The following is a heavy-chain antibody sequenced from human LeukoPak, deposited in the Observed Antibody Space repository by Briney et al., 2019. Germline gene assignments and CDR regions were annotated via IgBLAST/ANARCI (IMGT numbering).Heavy chain of an antibody. J-gene: IGHJ4*02. V-gene: IGHV3-64D*06. CDR3: VKDLYYDNSGYYSGAFDY. D-gene: IGHD3-22*01. CDR1: GFTFKKYA. CDR2: INSNGGRT. Sequence: GGSLRLSCSASGFTFKKYAMHWVRQAPGKGLEYVSAINSNGGRTYYADSVKGRFTISRDNSKNTLFLQMSSLRVEDTAVYYCVKDLYYDNSGYYSGAFDYWGQGTLVTVFS.